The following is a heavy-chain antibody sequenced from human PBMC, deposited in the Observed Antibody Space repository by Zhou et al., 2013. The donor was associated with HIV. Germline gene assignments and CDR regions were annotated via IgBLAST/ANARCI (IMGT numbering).Heavy chain of an antibody. CDR1: GGNFSTDG. J-gene: IGHJ6*03. Sequence: QVQLVQSGAEVKKPGSSVKVSCKASGGNFSTDGISWVRQAPGQGLEWMGGIIPILGIANYAQKFQGRVTITADKSTSTAYMELSSLRSEDTAVYYCARVATGTTPYYYYMDVWGKGTTVTVSS. D-gene: IGHD1-1*01. CDR3: ARVATGTTPYYYYMDV. V-gene: IGHV1-69*04. CDR2: IIPILGIA.